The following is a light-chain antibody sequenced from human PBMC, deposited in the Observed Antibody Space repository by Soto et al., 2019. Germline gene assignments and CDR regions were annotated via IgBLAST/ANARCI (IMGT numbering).Light chain of an antibody. CDR2: SNN. V-gene: IGLV1-44*01. CDR1: SSNIGSNT. J-gene: IGLJ1*01. Sequence: QSVLTQPPSASGTPGQRVTISCSGSSSNIGSNTVNWYQQLPGTAPKLLIYSNNQRPSGVPDRFSGSKSGTSASLAISGLQSEDEADYYWAAWDDSLNGRVFGTGTKLTVL. CDR3: AAWDDSLNGRV.